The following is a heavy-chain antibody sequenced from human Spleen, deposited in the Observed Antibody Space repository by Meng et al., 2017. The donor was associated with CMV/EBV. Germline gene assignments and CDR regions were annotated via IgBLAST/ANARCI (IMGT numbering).Heavy chain of an antibody. V-gene: IGHV3-74*03. CDR3: TRGDNYFGSGSYF. D-gene: IGHD3-10*01. J-gene: IGHJ4*02. CDR2: ISSDGSVT. CDR1: GFAFSNYW. Sequence: LKISCAASGFAFSNYWMHWVRQAPGKGLVWVSRISSDGSVTTYADSVKGRFTISRDNAKNTLYLQMNSLRVEDTAVYYCTRGDNYFGSGSYFWGQGTLVTVSS.